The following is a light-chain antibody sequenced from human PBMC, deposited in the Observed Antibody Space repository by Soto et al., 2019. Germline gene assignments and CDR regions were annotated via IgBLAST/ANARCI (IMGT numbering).Light chain of an antibody. J-gene: IGKJ1*01. CDR1: QSISSW. Sequence: DIQMTQSPPTLSASVGERVTITCRASQSISSWLAWYQQRPGKAPNLLIYDVSSLESGVPSRFSGSGSGTEFTLTISSLQPDDFATYYCQQYTNYPWTFGQGTKVEIK. CDR2: DVS. V-gene: IGKV1-5*01. CDR3: QQYTNYPWT.